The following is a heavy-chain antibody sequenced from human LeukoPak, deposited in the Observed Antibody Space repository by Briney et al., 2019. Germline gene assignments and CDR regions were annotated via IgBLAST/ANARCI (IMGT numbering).Heavy chain of an antibody. D-gene: IGHD6-19*01. CDR1: GGSLSGYY. V-gene: IGHV4-34*01. Sequence: SSETLSLTCAVYGGSLSGYYWSWLRQPPGKGLEWIGDINQSGGTNYNPSLKSRVSISVDTSKSQFSLKLSSVTAADTAVYYCARGWGRAVAGNFYWGRGTPVTVSS. CDR2: INQSGGT. J-gene: IGHJ4*02. CDR3: ARGWGRAVAGNFY.